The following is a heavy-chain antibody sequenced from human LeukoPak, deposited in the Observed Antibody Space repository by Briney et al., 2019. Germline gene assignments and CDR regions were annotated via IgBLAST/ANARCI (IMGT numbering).Heavy chain of an antibody. CDR1: GGSISSHY. Sequence: SEPLSLTCTVSGGSISSHYWSWIRQPPGKGLEWIGYIYYSGSTNYNPSLKSRVTISVDTSKNQFSLKLSSVTAADTAVYYCARRPETYYDFWSCYYLGPYHYMDVWGKGTTVTVSS. V-gene: IGHV4-59*11. CDR2: IYYSGST. D-gene: IGHD3-3*01. CDR3: ARRPETYYDFWSCYYLGPYHYMDV. J-gene: IGHJ6*03.